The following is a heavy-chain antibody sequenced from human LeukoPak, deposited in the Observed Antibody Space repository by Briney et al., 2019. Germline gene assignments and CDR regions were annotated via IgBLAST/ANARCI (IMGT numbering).Heavy chain of an antibody. Sequence: PGGSLRLSCAASGFTFSSYWMSWVRQAPGKGLEWVANIKQDGSEKYYVDSVKGRFTISRDNAKNSLYLQMNSLRAEDMAVYCCARSSIAARRLLDYWGQGTLVTVSS. CDR3: ARSSIAARRLLDY. J-gene: IGHJ4*02. D-gene: IGHD6-6*01. V-gene: IGHV3-7*01. CDR1: GFTFSSYW. CDR2: IKQDGSEK.